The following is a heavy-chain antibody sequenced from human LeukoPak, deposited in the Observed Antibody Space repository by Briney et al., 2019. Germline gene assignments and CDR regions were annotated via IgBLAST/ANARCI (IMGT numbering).Heavy chain of an antibody. CDR2: ISGSGGST. Sequence: GGSLRLSCAASGFSFSSYAMSWVRQAPGKGLEWVSAISGSGGSTYYADSVKGRFTLSRDNSKNTLYLQMNSLRAEDTAVYYCAKARAVNWNYPFDYWGQGTLVTVSS. V-gene: IGHV3-23*01. D-gene: IGHD1-7*01. CDR1: GFSFSSYA. CDR3: AKARAVNWNYPFDY. J-gene: IGHJ4*02.